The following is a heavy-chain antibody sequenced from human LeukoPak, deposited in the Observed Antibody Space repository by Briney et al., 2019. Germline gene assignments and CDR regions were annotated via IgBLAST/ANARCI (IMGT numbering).Heavy chain of an antibody. CDR3: ARGQPRRWFDP. Sequence: PSETLSLTCTVSGYSISSGYYWGWIRQPPGKGLEWIGSIYHSGSTYYNPSLKSRVTISVDTSKNQFSLKLSSVTAADTAVYYCARGQPRRWFDPWGQGTLVTVSS. CDR1: GYSISSGYY. J-gene: IGHJ5*02. V-gene: IGHV4-38-2*02. CDR2: IYHSGST.